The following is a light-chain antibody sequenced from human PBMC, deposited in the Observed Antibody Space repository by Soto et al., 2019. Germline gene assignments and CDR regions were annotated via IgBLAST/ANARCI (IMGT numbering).Light chain of an antibody. CDR2: DAS. V-gene: IGKV1-5*01. CDR1: QSISSW. Sequence: DIQMTQSPSTLSAFVGDRVTINCRASQSISSWVAWYQQKPGKAPKLLIYDASSLESGVPSRFSGSGFGTEFTLTISSLQPDDFATYYCQQYNSYLLTFGGGTKVDIK. J-gene: IGKJ4*01. CDR3: QQYNSYLLT.